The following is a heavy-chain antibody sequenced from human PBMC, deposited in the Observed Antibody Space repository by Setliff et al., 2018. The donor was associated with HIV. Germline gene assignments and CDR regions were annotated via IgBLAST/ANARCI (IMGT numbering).Heavy chain of an antibody. CDR3: ARDPEKAKNWDSG. Sequence: SETLSLTCTVSGGSISRYYWSWIRQPAGKGLEWIGRIYPSGNINYNPSLKSRLTMSIDTSKNQFSLKLSSVTATDTAVYYCARDPEKAKNWDSGWGQGTLVTVSS. D-gene: IGHD7-27*01. V-gene: IGHV4-4*07. J-gene: IGHJ4*02. CDR2: IYPSGNI. CDR1: GGSISRYY.